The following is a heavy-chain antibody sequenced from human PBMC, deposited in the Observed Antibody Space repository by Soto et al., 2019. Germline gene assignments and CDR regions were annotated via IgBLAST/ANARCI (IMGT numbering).Heavy chain of an antibody. CDR3: ARLDRIAVWFDP. CDR2: IYYSGST. CDR1: GGSISSSSYY. D-gene: IGHD6-19*01. J-gene: IGHJ5*02. V-gene: IGHV4-39*01. Sequence: QLQLQESGPGLVKPSETLSLTCTVSGGSISSSSYYWGWIRQPPGTGLEWIGSIYYSGSTYYNPSLKSRVTISVDTSKNQFSLKLSSVTAADTAVYYCARLDRIAVWFDPWGQGTLVTVSS.